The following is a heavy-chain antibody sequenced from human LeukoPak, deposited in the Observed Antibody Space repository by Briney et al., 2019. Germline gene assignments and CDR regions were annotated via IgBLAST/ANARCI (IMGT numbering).Heavy chain of an antibody. CDR2: IYYSGST. J-gene: IGHJ3*02. CDR3: ARRYGSSSPTPSAFDI. CDR1: GGSISSSSYY. V-gene: IGHV4-39*07. D-gene: IGHD6-13*01. Sequence: SETLSLTCTVSGGSISSSSYYWGWIRQPPGKGLEWIGSIYYSGSTYYNPSLKSRVTISVDTSKNQFSLKLSSVTAADTAVYYCARRYGSSSPTPSAFDIWGQGTMVTVSS.